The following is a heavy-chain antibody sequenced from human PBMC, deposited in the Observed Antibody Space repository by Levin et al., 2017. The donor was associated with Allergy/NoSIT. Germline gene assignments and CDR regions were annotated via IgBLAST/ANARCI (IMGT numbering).Heavy chain of an antibody. CDR2: LYYSGAT. D-gene: IGHD7-27*01. CDR3: YLTREIAPWG. CDR1: GASFNSSHYF. Sequence: PSETLSLTCTVSGASFNSSHYFWGWIRQPPGKGLEWIGSLYYSGATFYKPSLKSRLTISADTSKTQYPLRLTPVAAADTAIYYCYLTREIAPWGWGQGTVVTVS. J-gene: IGHJ4*02. V-gene: IGHV4-39*01.